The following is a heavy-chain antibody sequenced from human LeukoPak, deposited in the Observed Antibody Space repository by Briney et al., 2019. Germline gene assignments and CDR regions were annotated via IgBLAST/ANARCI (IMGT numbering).Heavy chain of an antibody. D-gene: IGHD3-16*02. J-gene: IGHJ4*02. CDR2: IYYSGST. V-gene: IGHV4-59*01. Sequence: PSETLSLTCTVSGDSISSYYWSWVRQPPGKGLEWVGYIYYSGSTNYNPSLKSRVTISVDTSKNQFSLKLSSVTAADTAVYYCARARYYDYVWGSYRHAYYFDYWGQGTLVTVSS. CDR1: GDSISSYY. CDR3: ARARYYDYVWGSYRHAYYFDY.